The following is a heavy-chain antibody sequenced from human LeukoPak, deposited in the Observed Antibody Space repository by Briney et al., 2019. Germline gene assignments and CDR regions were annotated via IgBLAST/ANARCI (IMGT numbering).Heavy chain of an antibody. D-gene: IGHD3-3*01. Sequence: AGGSLRLSCAASGFTFSSHGMHWVRQAPGKGLEWVGVISYDGINQYYSDSVKGRFTISRDNSKNTLYLQMNSLRPEDTALYYCAKGPQVTMEWLGDYWGQGTLATVSS. CDR1: GFTFSSHG. V-gene: IGHV3-30*18. J-gene: IGHJ4*02. CDR2: ISYDGINQ. CDR3: AKGPQVTMEWLGDY.